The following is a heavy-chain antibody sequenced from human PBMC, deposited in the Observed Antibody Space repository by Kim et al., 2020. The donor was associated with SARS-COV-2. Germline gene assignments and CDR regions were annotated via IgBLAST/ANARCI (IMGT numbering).Heavy chain of an antibody. J-gene: IGHJ4*02. Sequence: SETLSLTCTVSGGSISSGSYYWSWIRQPAGKGLEWIGRIYTSGSTNYNPSLKSRVTISVDTSKNQFSLKLSSVTAADTAVYYCAREAVNYYGSGSYYNIDYWGQGTLVTVSS. V-gene: IGHV4-61*02. CDR3: AREAVNYYGSGSYYNIDY. CDR2: IYTSGST. CDR1: GGSISSGSYY. D-gene: IGHD3-10*01.